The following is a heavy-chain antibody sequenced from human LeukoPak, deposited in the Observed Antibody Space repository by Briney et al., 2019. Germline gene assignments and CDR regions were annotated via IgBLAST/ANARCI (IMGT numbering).Heavy chain of an antibody. CDR1: GFTFSSYA. Sequence: GSLRLSCAASGFTFSSYAMSWVRQASGKGLEWVSAISGSGDSTYYGDSVKGRFTISRDNSKNTLYLQMNSLRAEDTAVYYCAKTRPLDSSSWSHGDYWGQGTLVTVSS. V-gene: IGHV3-23*01. CDR2: ISGSGDST. J-gene: IGHJ4*02. CDR3: AKTRPLDSSSWSHGDY. D-gene: IGHD6-13*01.